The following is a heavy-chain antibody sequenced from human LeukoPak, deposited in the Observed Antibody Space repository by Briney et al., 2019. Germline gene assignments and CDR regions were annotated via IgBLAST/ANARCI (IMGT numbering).Heavy chain of an antibody. Sequence: GGSLRLSCAASGFTFSTYGMHWVRQAPGKGLEWVAVISYDGSNKYYADSVKGRFTISRDNSKNTLYLEMNSLRAEDTAVYYCAKNHPLYSSGWYEDYWGQGTLVTVSS. CDR1: GFTFSTYG. CDR2: ISYDGSNK. CDR3: AKNHPLYSSGWYEDY. J-gene: IGHJ4*02. V-gene: IGHV3-30*18. D-gene: IGHD6-19*01.